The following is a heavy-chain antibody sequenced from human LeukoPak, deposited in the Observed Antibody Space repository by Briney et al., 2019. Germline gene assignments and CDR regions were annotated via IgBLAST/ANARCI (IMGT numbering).Heavy chain of an antibody. CDR1: GYSFSDYY. CDR3: ARDRRFINGGGDS. V-gene: IGHV3-11*01. J-gene: IGHJ5*01. CDR2: ISSSGSTT. Sequence: GGSLRLSCAASGYSFSDYYMSWIRQAPGKGLEWVSYISSSGSTTYYADSVKGRFTISRDNAKNSLYLQMHFLRAEDTAVYYCARDRRFINGGGDSWGQGTLVTVSS. D-gene: IGHD3-3*01.